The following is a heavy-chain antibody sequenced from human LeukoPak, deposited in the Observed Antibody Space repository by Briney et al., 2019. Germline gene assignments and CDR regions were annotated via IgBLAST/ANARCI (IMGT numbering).Heavy chain of an antibody. CDR2: ISYNGSNK. CDR1: GFTFSSYA. Sequence: GGSLRLSCAASGFTFSSYAMHWVRQAPGKGLEWVAVISYNGSNKYYADSVKGRFTISRDNSKNTLYLQMNSLRAEDTAVYYCARSAAAAAYYLDYWGQGTLVTVSS. V-gene: IGHV3-30*04. D-gene: IGHD6-13*01. J-gene: IGHJ4*02. CDR3: ARSAAAAAYYLDY.